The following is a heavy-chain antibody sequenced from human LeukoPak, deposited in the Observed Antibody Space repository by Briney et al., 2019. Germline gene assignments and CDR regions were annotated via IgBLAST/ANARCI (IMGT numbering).Heavy chain of an antibody. Sequence: SQTLSRTGAVSGDSVSSKSAAWNRIRQSPSRGLERLGRTYYRSTGSNYYAGSVQSRITLNSDTSKNQFSLQLNSVTPEDTAVYYCARTTEGYCRSTSCYGFYYSYYMDVWGKGTTVTISS. V-gene: IGHV6-1*01. CDR1: GDSVSSKSAA. CDR2: TYYRSTGSN. J-gene: IGHJ6*03. CDR3: ARTTEGYCRSTSCYGFYYSYYMDV. D-gene: IGHD2-2*01.